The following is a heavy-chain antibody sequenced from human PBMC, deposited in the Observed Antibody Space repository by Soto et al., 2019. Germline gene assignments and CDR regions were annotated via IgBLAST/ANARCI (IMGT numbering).Heavy chain of an antibody. CDR2: ISAYNGNT. CDR3: AREGWNSDNHWFDP. J-gene: IGHJ5*02. V-gene: IGHV1-18*01. D-gene: IGHD1-7*01. Sequence: QVQLVQSGAEVKKPGASVKVSCKASGYTFTSYGISWVRQAPGQGLEWMGWISAYNGNTNYAQKLQGRVTMTTDTXXRTDYIELRGLRSDDTAVYYCAREGWNSDNHWFDPWGQGTLVTVSS. CDR1: GYTFTSYG.